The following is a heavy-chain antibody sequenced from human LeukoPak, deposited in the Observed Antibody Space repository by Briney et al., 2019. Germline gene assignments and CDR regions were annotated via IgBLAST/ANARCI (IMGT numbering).Heavy chain of an antibody. CDR1: GFTFNNYS. D-gene: IGHD3-22*01. V-gene: IGHV3-23*01. Sequence: SGSLRLPYAPSGFTFNNYSMNWVHQAPGRGLTGVSAISVSDGSPYYADSLKGRITISRDNSKNTLYLEMNILNADDTAVYCCAKHCYSGYSHDAFDIWGQGAMVTVSS. CDR3: AKHCYSGYSHDAFDI. J-gene: IGHJ3*02. CDR2: ISVSDGSP.